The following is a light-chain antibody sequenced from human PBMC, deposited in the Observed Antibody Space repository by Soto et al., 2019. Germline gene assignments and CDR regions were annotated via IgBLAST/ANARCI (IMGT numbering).Light chain of an antibody. CDR2: ATS. CDR3: QQYDYWPRT. Sequence: EVVMTHSPATLSVSPGESATLSCRASQSVTSNLAWYQQKPGQAPRLLIHATSTRATGVPARFSGSGSGTEFTLTISSLQSEDFAVYYCQQYDYWPRTFGQGTKVDIK. V-gene: IGKV3-15*01. CDR1: QSVTSN. J-gene: IGKJ1*01.